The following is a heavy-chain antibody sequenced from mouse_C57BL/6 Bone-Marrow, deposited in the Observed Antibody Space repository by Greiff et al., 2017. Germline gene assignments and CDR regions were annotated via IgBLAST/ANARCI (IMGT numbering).Heavy chain of an antibody. D-gene: IGHD2-10*02. CDR3: ARRGYDYEAMDY. CDR2: IDPSDSYT. Sequence: QVQLQQPGAELVKPGASVKLSCKASGYTFTSYWMQWVKQRPGQGLEWIGEIDPSDSYTNYNQKFKGKATLTVDKSSSTAYMQLSSLTSEDSAVYYGARRGYDYEAMDYWGQGTSVTVSS. V-gene: IGHV1-50*01. J-gene: IGHJ4*01. CDR1: GYTFTSYW.